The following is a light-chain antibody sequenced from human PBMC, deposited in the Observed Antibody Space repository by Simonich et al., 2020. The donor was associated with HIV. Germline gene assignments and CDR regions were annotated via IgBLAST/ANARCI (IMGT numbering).Light chain of an antibody. CDR2: WAS. Sequence: DIVMTQSPDSLAVSLGERATINCKSSQSVLYSPNNKNYLAWYQQKPGQPPKLIMYWASTRESGGPDRFSGSGSGTDFTLTISSLQAEDVAVYYCQQYYSTPQTFGQGTKVEIK. V-gene: IGKV4-1*01. CDR3: QQYYSTPQT. J-gene: IGKJ1*01. CDR1: QSVLYSPNNKNY.